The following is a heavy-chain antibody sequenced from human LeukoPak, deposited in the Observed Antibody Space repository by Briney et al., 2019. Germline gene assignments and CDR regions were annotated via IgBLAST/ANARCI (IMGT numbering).Heavy chain of an antibody. J-gene: IGHJ5*02. CDR2: ISSSGSTI. Sequence: TGGSLRLSCAASGFTFSDYYMSWTRQAPGKGLEWVSYISSSGSTIYYADSVKGRFTISRDNAKNSLYLQMNSLRAEDTAVYYCARYGTMVRGVILNWFDPWGQGTLVTVSS. V-gene: IGHV3-11*04. CDR3: ARYGTMVRGVILNWFDP. CDR1: GFTFSDYY. D-gene: IGHD3-10*01.